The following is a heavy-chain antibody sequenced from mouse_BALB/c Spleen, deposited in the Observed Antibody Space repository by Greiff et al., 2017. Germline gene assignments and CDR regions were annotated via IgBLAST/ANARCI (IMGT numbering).Heavy chain of an antibody. CDR1: GFTFSDYY. D-gene: IGHD2-10*01. J-gene: IGHJ4*01. CDR3: ARPAYPYYAMDY. Sequence: EVQLQESGGGLVKPGGSLKLSCAASGFTFSDYYMYWVRQTPEKRLEWVATISDGGSYTYYPDSVKGRFTISRDNAKNNLYLQMSSLKSEDTAMYYCARPAYPYYAMDYWGQGTSVTVSS. CDR2: ISDGGSYT. V-gene: IGHV5-4*02.